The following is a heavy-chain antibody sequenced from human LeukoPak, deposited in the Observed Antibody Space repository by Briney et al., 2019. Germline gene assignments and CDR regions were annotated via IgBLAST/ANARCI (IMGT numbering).Heavy chain of an antibody. J-gene: IGHJ1*01. D-gene: IGHD3-22*01. CDR1: GGFISSSSYY. CDR2: IYYSGST. CDR3: ARRRHYDSTGYLE. V-gene: IGHV4-39*01. Sequence: SETLSLTCTISGGFISSSSYYWGWIRQPPGKGLEWIGDIYYSGSTYYNPALKSRVSMSIDTSKNQFSLELRSVAAADTALYYCARRRHYDSTGYLEWGQGTLVTVTS.